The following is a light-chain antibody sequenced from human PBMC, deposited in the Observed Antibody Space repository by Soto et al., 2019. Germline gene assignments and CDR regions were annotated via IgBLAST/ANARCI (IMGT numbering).Light chain of an antibody. Sequence: QPVLTQPPSVSGAPGQSVTISCTGSSSNIGAGFDVYWYQHLPGTAPKLLIYDNTNRPSGVPDRFSGSKSGTSASLAITGLQAEDEADYYCQSYDSSLSAVVFGGVTKLTVL. J-gene: IGLJ2*01. CDR2: DNT. V-gene: IGLV1-40*01. CDR1: SSNIGAGFD. CDR3: QSYDSSLSAVV.